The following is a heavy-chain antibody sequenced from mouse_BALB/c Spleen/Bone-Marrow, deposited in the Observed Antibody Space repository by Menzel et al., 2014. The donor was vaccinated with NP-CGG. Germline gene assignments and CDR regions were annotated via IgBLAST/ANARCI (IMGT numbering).Heavy chain of an antibody. J-gene: IGHJ2*01. CDR1: GFTFTDYY. CDR2: IRNKANGYTT. V-gene: IGHV7-3*02. D-gene: IGHD2-2*01. CDR3: ARYGYDYFDY. Sequence: EVKLMESGGGLVQPGGSLILSCATSGFTFTDYYMSWVRQPPGKALEWLGFIRNKANGYTTEYSASVKGRFTISRDNSQSILYLQMNTLRAEDSATYYCARYGYDYFDYWGQGTTLTVSS.